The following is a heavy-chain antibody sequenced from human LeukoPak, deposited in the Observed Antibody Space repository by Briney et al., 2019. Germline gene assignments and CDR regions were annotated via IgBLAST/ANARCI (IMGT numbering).Heavy chain of an antibody. V-gene: IGHV1-8*01. CDR2: MNPNSGNT. Sequence: ASVKVSCKASGYTFTSCVINWVRQATGQGLEWMGWMNPNSGNTGYAQKFQGRVTMTRKTSISTAYMELSSLRSEDTAVYYCARGPYYYDSSGYSYWGQGTLVTVSS. J-gene: IGHJ4*02. CDR3: ARGPYYYDSSGYSY. CDR1: GYTFTSCV. D-gene: IGHD3-22*01.